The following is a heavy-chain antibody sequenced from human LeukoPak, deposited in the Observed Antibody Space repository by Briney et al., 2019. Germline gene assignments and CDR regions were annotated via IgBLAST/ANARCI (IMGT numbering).Heavy chain of an antibody. D-gene: IGHD3-9*01. CDR2: ISYDGSNK. Sequence: GGSLRLSCAASGFTFSSYGMHWVRQAPGKGLEWVAVISYDGSNKYYADSVKGRFTISRDNSKNTLYLQMNSLRAEDTAVYYCARDLPGLRYFDWFPDAFDIWGQGTMVTVSS. V-gene: IGHV3-30*03. J-gene: IGHJ3*02. CDR3: ARDLPGLRYFDWFPDAFDI. CDR1: GFTFSSYG.